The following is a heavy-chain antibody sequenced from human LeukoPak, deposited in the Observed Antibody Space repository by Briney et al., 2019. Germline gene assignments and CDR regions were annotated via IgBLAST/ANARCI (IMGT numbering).Heavy chain of an antibody. CDR1: GYTFTSYG. V-gene: IGHV1-18*01. J-gene: IGHJ4*02. D-gene: IGHD3-22*01. CDR3: TRYGDSITMIADY. CDR2: ISAYNGNT. Sequence: ASVKVSCKASGYTFTSYGISWVRQAPGQGLEWMGWISAYNGNTNYAQKLQGRVTMTTDSSTSTAYMELKTLRSDDAAVNYCTRYGDSITMIADYWGQGTLVTVSS.